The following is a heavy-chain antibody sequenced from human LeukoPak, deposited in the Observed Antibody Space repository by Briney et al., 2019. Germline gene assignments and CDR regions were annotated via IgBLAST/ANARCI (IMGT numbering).Heavy chain of an antibody. CDR1: GFALSSHW. V-gene: IGHV3-7*03. CDR2: VNRDGSET. CDR3: ARNNGMDV. J-gene: IGHJ6*02. Sequence: GGSLRLYCAASGFALSSHWMTWVRQVPGRGPEWVANVNRDGSETYYLDSVKGRFTISKDNAKNSLYLQMNSLRAEDTALYHCARNNGMDVWGQGTTVIVSS.